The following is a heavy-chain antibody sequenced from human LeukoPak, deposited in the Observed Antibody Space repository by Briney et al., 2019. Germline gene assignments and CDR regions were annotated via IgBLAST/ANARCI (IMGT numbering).Heavy chain of an antibody. Sequence: SQTLSLTCTVSGGSISSSSYYWGWIRQPPGKGLEWIGSIYYSGSTYYNPSLKSRVTISVDTSKNQFSLTLSSVTAADTAMYYCAKLVGARAFDIWGQGTMVTVSS. CDR2: IYYSGST. D-gene: IGHD1-26*01. J-gene: IGHJ3*02. CDR1: GGSISSSSYY. V-gene: IGHV4-39*01. CDR3: AKLVGARAFDI.